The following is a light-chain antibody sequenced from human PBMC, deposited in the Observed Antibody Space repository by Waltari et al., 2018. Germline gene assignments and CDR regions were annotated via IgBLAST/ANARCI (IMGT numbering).Light chain of an antibody. CDR2: YYSDSDK. Sequence: QPVLTQPPSSSASPGESARLTCPLPSDINFGSQNMYWYLQKPGSPPRYLLYYYSDSDKRPGSGVPSRFSGSKDASANTGILLISGVQSEDEADYYCMIWPSNASVMFGGGTKLTVL. V-gene: IGLV5-37*01. CDR1: SDINFGSQN. J-gene: IGLJ3*02. CDR3: MIWPSNASVM.